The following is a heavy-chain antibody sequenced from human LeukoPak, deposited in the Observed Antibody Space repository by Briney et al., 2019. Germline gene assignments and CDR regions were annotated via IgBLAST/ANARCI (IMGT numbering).Heavy chain of an antibody. CDR1: GGSISSYY. D-gene: IGHD3-10*01. CDR2: IYYSGST. CDR3: ARTRYYYNSRSYGAPYYFDY. V-gene: IGHV4-59*04. Sequence: TTSETLSLTCTVSGGSISSYYWSWIRQPPGKGLEWIGYIYYSGSTYYNPSLKSRVTISVDTSKNQFSLKLSSVTAADTAVYYCARTRYYYNSRSYGAPYYFDYWGQGTLVIVSS. J-gene: IGHJ4*02.